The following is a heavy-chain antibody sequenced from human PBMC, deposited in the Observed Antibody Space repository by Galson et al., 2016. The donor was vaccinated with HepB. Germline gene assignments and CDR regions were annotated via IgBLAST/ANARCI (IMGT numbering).Heavy chain of an antibody. CDR1: GFTFRSYS. CDR2: IAGSGAPT. Sequence: SLRLSCAASGFTFRSYSMNWVRQAPGKGLEWVAAIAGSGAPTNYADSVKGRFTISRDNSKNTLYLQMNSLRAEDTAVYYCAKGLYGDYSYFDDWGQGTLVTVSS. V-gene: IGHV3-23*01. CDR3: AKGLYGDYSYFDD. D-gene: IGHD4-17*01. J-gene: IGHJ4*02.